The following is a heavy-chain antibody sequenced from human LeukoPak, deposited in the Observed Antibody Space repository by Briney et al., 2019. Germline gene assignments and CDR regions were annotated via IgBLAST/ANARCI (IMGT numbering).Heavy chain of an antibody. Sequence: SVTVSCKASVGTFISYAISWVRQAPAQGLEWMGVIIPIFGTANYAQKFQGRVTITTDETTGTAYMQLSSLRSEGTAVYDFARYGRYCGNGVSHSKGGIDFESWGQGTMVTVSS. J-gene: IGHJ3*02. CDR1: VGTFISYA. D-gene: IGHD2-8*01. CDR2: IIPIFGTA. CDR3: ARYGRYCGNGVSHSKGGIDFES. V-gene: IGHV1-69*05.